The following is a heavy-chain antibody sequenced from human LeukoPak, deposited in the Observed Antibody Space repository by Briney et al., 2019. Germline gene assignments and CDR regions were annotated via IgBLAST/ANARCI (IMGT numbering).Heavy chain of an antibody. CDR1: GFTFSTYA. D-gene: IGHD1-1*01. CDR2: ISGSGGST. J-gene: IGHJ4*02. V-gene: IGHV3-23*01. Sequence: PGGSLRLSCVASGFTFSTYAMTWVRQAPGKGLEWVSGISGSGGSTYYADSVKGRFTISRDNSKNTLYLQMNNLRAEDTALYYCAKGYWNPGYWGRGTLVTVSS. CDR3: AKGYWNPGY.